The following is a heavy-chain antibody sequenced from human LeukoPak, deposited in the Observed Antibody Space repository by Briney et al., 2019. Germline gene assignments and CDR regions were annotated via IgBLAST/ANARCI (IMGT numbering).Heavy chain of an antibody. CDR1: GGSFSGYY. V-gene: IGHV4-34*01. CDR3: ARGRGAVRGGKNFDY. J-gene: IGHJ4*02. Sequence: SETLSLTCAVYGGSFSGYYWSWIRQPPGKGLEWIGEINHSGSTNYNPSLKSRVTISVDTSKNQFSLKLSSVTAADTAVYYCARGRGAVRGGKNFDYWGQGTLVTVSS. D-gene: IGHD6-19*01. CDR2: INHSGST.